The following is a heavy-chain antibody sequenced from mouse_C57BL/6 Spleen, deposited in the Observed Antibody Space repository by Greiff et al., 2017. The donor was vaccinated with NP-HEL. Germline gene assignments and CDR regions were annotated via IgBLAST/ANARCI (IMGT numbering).Heavy chain of an antibody. CDR2: FYPGSGSI. CDR3: AREDGRRYAMDC. J-gene: IGHJ4*01. D-gene: IGHD3-1*01. V-gene: IGHV1-62-2*01. Sequence: VQLQQSGAELVKPGASVKLSCKASGYTFTEYTIHWVKQRPGQGLEWIGWFYPGSGSIKYNEKFKGKATLTADKSSSPAYMQLSSLTSEDSAVYFCAREDGRRYAMDCWGRGTSVTVSS. CDR1: GYTFTEYT.